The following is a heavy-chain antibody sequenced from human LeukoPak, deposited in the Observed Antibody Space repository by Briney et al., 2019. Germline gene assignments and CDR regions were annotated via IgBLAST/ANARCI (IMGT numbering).Heavy chain of an antibody. V-gene: IGHV1-24*01. J-gene: IGHJ3*02. CDR2: FDPEDGET. CDR1: GYTLTELS. D-gene: IGHD4-17*01. Sequence: ASVNVSCTVSGYTLTELSMHWVRQAPGKGLEWMGGFDPEDGETIYAQKFQGRVTMTEDTSTDTAYMELSSLRSEDTAVYYCATDYGPSYAFDIWGQGTMVTVSS. CDR3: ATDYGPSYAFDI.